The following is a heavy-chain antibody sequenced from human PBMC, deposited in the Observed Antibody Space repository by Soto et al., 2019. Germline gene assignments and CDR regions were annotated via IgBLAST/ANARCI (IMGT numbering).Heavy chain of an antibody. CDR3: ADGGEWSFNFVY. CDR2: MSVSGDNT. V-gene: IGHV3-23*01. Sequence: GSLRLSCAASGFTFSSYAMSWVRQAPGKGLEWVSGMSVSGDNTYYADSVKGRFTISRDNSKNTMYLQMNNLRAEDTAVYYCADGGEWSFNFVYWGQGTQVTVSS. CDR1: GFTFSSYA. J-gene: IGHJ4*02. D-gene: IGHD3-3*01.